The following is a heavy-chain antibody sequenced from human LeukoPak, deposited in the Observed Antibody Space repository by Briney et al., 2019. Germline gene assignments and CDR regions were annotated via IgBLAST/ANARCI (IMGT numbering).Heavy chain of an antibody. CDR1: VYTFTGYY. CDR2: INPNSGGT. D-gene: IGHD2-2*01. CDR3: ARGHCSSTSCYANGYYYGMDV. V-gene: IGHV1-2*02. J-gene: IGHJ6*02. Sequence: GASVKVSCKASVYTFTGYYMHWVRHAPGQGLEWMGWINPNSGGTNYAQKFQGRVTITRDTSISTAYMELSRLRSDDTAVYYCARGHCSSTSCYANGYYYGMDVWGQGTTVTVSS.